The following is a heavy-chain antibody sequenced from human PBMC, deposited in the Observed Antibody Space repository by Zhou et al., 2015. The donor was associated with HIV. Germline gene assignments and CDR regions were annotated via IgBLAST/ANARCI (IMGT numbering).Heavy chain of an antibody. V-gene: IGHV1-69*01. Sequence: QVQLVQSGAEVKKPGSSVKVSCKASGGTFSSYAISWVRQAPGQGLEWMGGIIPIFGTANYAQKFQGRVTITADESTSTAYMELSSLRSEDTAVYYCARAAIEIAVAVVHPWDYWGQGTLVTVSS. CDR1: GGTFSSYA. J-gene: IGHJ4*02. CDR3: ARAAIEIAVAVVHPWDY. CDR2: IIPIFGTA. D-gene: IGHD6-19*01.